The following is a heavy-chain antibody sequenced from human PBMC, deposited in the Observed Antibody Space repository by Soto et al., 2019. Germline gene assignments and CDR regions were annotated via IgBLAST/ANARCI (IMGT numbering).Heavy chain of an antibody. J-gene: IGHJ4*02. CDR1: GGSISSGGYY. Sequence: SETLSLTCTVSGGSISSGGYYWGWIRQHPGKGLEWIGYIYKSGSTNYNQSLKSRVTISVNTSKNQFTMKLSTVTAADTAVYYCASSFTYYYDSSGFVWGQGTLVTVSS. V-gene: IGHV4-31*03. D-gene: IGHD3-22*01. CDR3: ASSFTYYYDSSGFV. CDR2: IYKSGST.